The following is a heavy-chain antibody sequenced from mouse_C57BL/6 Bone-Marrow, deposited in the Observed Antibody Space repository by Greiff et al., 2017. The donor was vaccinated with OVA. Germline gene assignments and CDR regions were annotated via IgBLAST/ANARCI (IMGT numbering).Heavy chain of an antibody. CDR3: ARYRYYGPLPFDV. V-gene: IGHV1-81*01. J-gene: IGHJ1*03. D-gene: IGHD1-1*01. CDR1: GYTFTSYG. Sequence: QVQLQQSGAELARPGASVKLSCKASGYTFTSYGISWVKQRTGQGLEWIGEIYPRSGNTYYNEKFKGKATLTADKSSSTAYMELRSLTSEDSAVYFCARYRYYGPLPFDVWGTGTTVTVSS. CDR2: IYPRSGNT.